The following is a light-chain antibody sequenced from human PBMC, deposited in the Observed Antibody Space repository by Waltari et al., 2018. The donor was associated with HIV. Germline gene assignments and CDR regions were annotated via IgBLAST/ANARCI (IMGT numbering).Light chain of an antibody. J-gene: IGLJ1*01. CDR3: AAWDDSLSGYV. V-gene: IGLV1-47*01. CDR1: SSNIGDNY. Sequence: QPVLTQPPSASGTPGQRVTIPCSGSSSNIGDNYVYWYQQLPDTAPKLLIYRSNQRPSGVPDRFSGSKSDTSASLAISGLRSDDEADYYCAAWDDSLSGYVFGTGTKVTVL. CDR2: RSN.